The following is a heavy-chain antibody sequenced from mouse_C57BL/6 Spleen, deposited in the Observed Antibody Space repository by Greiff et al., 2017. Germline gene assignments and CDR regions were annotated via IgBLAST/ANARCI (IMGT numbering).Heavy chain of an antibody. D-gene: IGHD2-3*01. J-gene: IGHJ1*03. Sequence: QVQLQQPGTELVKPGASVKLSCKASGYTFTSYWMHWVKQRPGQGLEWIGNINPSNGGTNYNEKFKSKATLTVDKSSSTAYMQLSSLTSEDSAVYYCARPSIYDGYFRYFDVWGTGTTVTVSP. V-gene: IGHV1-53*01. CDR2: INPSNGGT. CDR3: ARPSIYDGYFRYFDV. CDR1: GYTFTSYW.